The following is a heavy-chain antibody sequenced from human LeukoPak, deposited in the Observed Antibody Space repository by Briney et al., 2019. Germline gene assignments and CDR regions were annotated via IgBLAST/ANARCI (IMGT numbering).Heavy chain of an antibody. J-gene: IGHJ4*02. V-gene: IGHV3-33*08. CDR1: GFTFSNYA. Sequence: GGPLRPSCAASGFTFSNYAMSWVRQAPGKGLEWVAVIWFDGSNKYYADSVKGRFTISRDNSKNTLFLLMNGLRAEDTAVYYCARDRSSWSPFYYFDYWGRGTLVTVSS. D-gene: IGHD6-13*01. CDR2: IWFDGSNK. CDR3: ARDRSSWSPFYYFDY.